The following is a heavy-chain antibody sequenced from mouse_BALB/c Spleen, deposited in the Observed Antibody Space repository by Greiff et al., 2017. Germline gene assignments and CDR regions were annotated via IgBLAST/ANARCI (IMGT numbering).Heavy chain of an antibody. CDR2: IRNKANGYTT. J-gene: IGHJ1*01. CDR3: ARDKGYFDV. CDR1: GFTFTDYY. Sequence: EVKLMESGGGLVQPGGSLRLSCATSGFTFTDYYMSWVRQPPGKALEWLGFIRNKANGYTTEYSASVKGRFTISRDNSQSILYLQMNTLRAEDSATYYGARDKGYFDVWGAGTTVTVSS. V-gene: IGHV7-3*02.